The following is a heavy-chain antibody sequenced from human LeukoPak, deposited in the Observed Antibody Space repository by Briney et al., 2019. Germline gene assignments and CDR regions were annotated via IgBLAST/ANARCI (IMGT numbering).Heavy chain of an antibody. CDR2: IYHSGST. CDR1: GYSISSNYY. J-gene: IGHJ4*02. CDR3: ARVGTIFGNNFDY. Sequence: SSETLSLTCTVSGYSISSNYYWGWIRRPPGKGLEWIGSIYHSGSTYYNPSLKSRVIISADTSKNQFSLKLRSVTAADTAVYYCARVGTIFGNNFDYWGQGTLVTVSS. D-gene: IGHD3-3*01. V-gene: IGHV4-38-2*02.